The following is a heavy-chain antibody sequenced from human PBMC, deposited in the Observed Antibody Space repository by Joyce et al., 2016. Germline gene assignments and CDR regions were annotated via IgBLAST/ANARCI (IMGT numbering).Heavy chain of an antibody. J-gene: IGHJ4*02. Sequence: QVQLQQWGAGLLKPSETLSLTCTIFGGSLRGYYWTWIRQSPGQGLEWIGDINHIESTNYNPSLESRVTISLHTSENQFSLQLNALTAADTAVYYCARGRLRPSFDYWGLGTQVTVSS. CDR3: ARGRLRPSFDY. V-gene: IGHV4-34*02. CDR1: GGSLRGYY. D-gene: IGHD4-17*01. CDR2: INHIEST.